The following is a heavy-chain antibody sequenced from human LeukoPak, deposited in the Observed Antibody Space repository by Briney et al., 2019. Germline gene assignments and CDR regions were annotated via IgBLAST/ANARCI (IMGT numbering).Heavy chain of an antibody. CDR2: INPHSGGT. CDR1: GYTFTGYY. J-gene: IGHJ4*02. CDR3: ARGAGGYSYGFDY. V-gene: IGHV1-2*02. D-gene: IGHD5-18*01. Sequence: ASVKVSCQPSGYTFTGYYIHWVRQAPGHGLQWMGWINPHSGGTNYAQNFQGRVTMTRDTSISTAYMELSRLRSDDTALYYCARGAGGYSYGFDYWGQGTLVTVSS.